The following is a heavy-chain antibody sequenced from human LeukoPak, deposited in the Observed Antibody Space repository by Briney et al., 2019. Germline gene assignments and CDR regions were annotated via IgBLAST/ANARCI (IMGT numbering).Heavy chain of an antibody. V-gene: IGHV3-23*01. CDR1: GFTFSSHA. D-gene: IGHD2-21*02. J-gene: IGHJ4*02. CDR3: VREDTPATANY. CDR2: ISGGGDIT. Sequence: GGSLRLSCTASGFTFSSHAMGWVRQTPGKGLEWVSGISGGGDITYYADSVTGRFTISRDNSKDTLFLQMHSLRPGDTAVYYCVREDTPATANYWGQGTLVTISS.